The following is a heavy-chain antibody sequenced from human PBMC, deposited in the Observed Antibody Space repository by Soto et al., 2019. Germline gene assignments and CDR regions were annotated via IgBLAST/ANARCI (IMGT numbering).Heavy chain of an antibody. CDR2: IWYDGSNK. CDR3: ARLSDGDYYYHYMDV. Sequence: QVQLVESGGGVVQPGRSLRLSCAASGFTFSSYGMHWVRQAPGKGLEWVAVIWYDGSNKYYADSVKGRFTISRDNYKNTLYLQMNSLRAEDTAVYYCARLSDGDYYYHYMDVWGKGTTVTVSS. V-gene: IGHV3-33*01. D-gene: IGHD4-17*01. J-gene: IGHJ6*03. CDR1: GFTFSSYG.